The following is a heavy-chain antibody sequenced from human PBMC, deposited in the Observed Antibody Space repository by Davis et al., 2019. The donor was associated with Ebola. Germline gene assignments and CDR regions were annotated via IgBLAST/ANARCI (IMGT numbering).Heavy chain of an antibody. CDR3: ARGLYWPNYYYYGMDV. Sequence: GESLKISCKGSGYSFTNFWIGWVRQMPGKGLEWMGIIYPGDSDTRYSPSFQGQVTISADKSISTAYLQWSSLKSSDTAMYYCARGLYWPNYYYYGMDVWGQGTTVTVSS. J-gene: IGHJ6*02. CDR2: IYPGDSDT. CDR1: GYSFTNFW. D-gene: IGHD2-8*02. V-gene: IGHV5-51*01.